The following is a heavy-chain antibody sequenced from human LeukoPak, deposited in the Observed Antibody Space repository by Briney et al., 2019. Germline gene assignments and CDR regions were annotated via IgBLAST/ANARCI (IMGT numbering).Heavy chain of an antibody. CDR3: ARDWGDGYNYPIDY. CDR2: IHPNSGGT. CDR1: GYTFTGYY. J-gene: IGHJ4*02. V-gene: IGHV1-2*02. Sequence: ASVKVSCKASGYTFTGYYMHWVRQAPGQGLEWMGWIHPNSGGTNYAQKFQGRVTMTRDTSISTAYMELSRQRSDDTAVYYCARDWGDGYNYPIDYWGQGTLVTVSS. D-gene: IGHD5-24*01.